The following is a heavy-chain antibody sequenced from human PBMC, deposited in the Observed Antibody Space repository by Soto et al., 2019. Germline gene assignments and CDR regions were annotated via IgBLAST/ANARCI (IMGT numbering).Heavy chain of an antibody. D-gene: IGHD6-19*01. CDR1: GGSISSSSYY. J-gene: IGHJ4*02. V-gene: IGHV4-39*01. Sequence: QLQLQESGPGLVKPSETLSLTCTVSGGSISSSSYYWGWIRQPPGKGQEWIGSIYYSGSTYYNPSLKSRVTISVDTSKNQFSLKLSSVTAADTAVYYCARQSSTYFDYWGQGTLVTVSS. CDR2: IYYSGST. CDR3: ARQSSTYFDY.